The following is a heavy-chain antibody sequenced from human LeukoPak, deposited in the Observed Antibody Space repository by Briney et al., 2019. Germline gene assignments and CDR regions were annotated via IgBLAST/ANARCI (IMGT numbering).Heavy chain of an antibody. Sequence: PSETLSLTCIVSGGSISNYYRSWIRQPPGKGLEWIGYIYYSGSTNYNPSLKSRVTISVDTSKNQFSLKLSSVTAADTAVYYCARVDESLVDYWGQGTLVTVSS. J-gene: IGHJ4*02. V-gene: IGHV4-59*01. CDR3: ARVDESLVDY. CDR1: GGSISNYY. CDR2: IYYSGST.